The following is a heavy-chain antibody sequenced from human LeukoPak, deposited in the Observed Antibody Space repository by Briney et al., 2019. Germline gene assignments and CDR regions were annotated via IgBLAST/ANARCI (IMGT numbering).Heavy chain of an antibody. Sequence: PGGSLRLPCAASGFTFSSYGMHWVRQAPGKGLEWVAFIWNDGTNIYYVDSVKGRFSISRDNSKNTLYLEMNSLRVEDTAVYYCARGGYNFDYWGQGTLVTVSS. CDR2: IWNDGTNI. CDR1: GFTFSSYG. J-gene: IGHJ4*02. D-gene: IGHD1-14*01. V-gene: IGHV3-33*01. CDR3: ARGGYNFDY.